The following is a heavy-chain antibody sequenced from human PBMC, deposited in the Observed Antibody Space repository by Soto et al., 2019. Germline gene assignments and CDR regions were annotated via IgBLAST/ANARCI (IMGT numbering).Heavy chain of an antibody. CDR2: INTGNGNT. J-gene: IGHJ4*02. CDR1: GYTFTNYA. V-gene: IGHV1-3*04. CDR3: ARGLGGYLDYVDY. Sequence: ASVKVSCKASGYTFTNYAMHWMRQAPGQRLEWMGWINTGNGNTKYSQKFQGRVTITRDTSASTAYIELSSLRTEYTAVYYCARGLGGYLDYVDYWGQGTLVTVSS. D-gene: IGHD3-16*02.